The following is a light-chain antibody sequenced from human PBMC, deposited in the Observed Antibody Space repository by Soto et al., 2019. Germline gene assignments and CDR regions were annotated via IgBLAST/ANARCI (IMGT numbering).Light chain of an antibody. J-gene: IGKJ5*01. CDR3: QHYVSPPTT. Sequence: EIVMTQSPATLSVCPGERATLSCRASQSVSSNYLAWYQQKPGQAPRLLVYGASSRATGISDRFSGSGSGTDFTLTISRLEPEDFAVYYCQHYVSPPTTFGQGTRLEIK. V-gene: IGKV3-20*01. CDR2: GAS. CDR1: QSVSSNY.